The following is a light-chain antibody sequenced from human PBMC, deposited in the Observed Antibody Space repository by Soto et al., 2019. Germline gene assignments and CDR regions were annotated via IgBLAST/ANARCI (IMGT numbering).Light chain of an antibody. CDR1: SSDVGGYKF. V-gene: IGLV2-14*01. CDR2: EIN. Sequence: ALTQPASVSGSPGQSITISCTGTSSDVGGYKFVSWYQQHPGKAPKLKIYEINTRPSGVSSRFSGSKSGNTASLTISGLQAEDEADYYCSSYTSSTTLVFGTGTKVTVL. CDR3: SSYTSSTTLV. J-gene: IGLJ1*01.